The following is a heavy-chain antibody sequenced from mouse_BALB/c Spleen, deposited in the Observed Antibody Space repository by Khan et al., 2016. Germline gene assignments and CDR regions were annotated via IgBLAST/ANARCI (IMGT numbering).Heavy chain of an antibody. CDR1: GFNIKDTF. CDR3: VPIYDGYYRY. V-gene: IGHV14-3*02. Sequence: VQLQQSGAELVKPGASVKLSCTATGFNIKDTFLHWVKQRPEQGLEWLGRIDPANGDTKYDPNFQGKATITADTSSNTAYLHLSSLTSEDTAVYYCVPIYDGYYRYWGQGTTLTVSS. CDR2: IDPANGDT. J-gene: IGHJ2*01. D-gene: IGHD2-3*01.